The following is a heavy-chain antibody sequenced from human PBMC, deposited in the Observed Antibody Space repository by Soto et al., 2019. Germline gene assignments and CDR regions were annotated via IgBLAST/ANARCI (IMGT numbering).Heavy chain of an antibody. CDR1: GGSLSSYY. CDR3: ARGYFDWLSGYYYYYGMDV. J-gene: IGHJ6*02. Sequence: PSETLSLTCPVSGGSLSSYYWSWIPQPPGKGLEWIGYIYYSGSTNYNPSLKSRVTISVDTSKNQFSLKLSSVTAADTAVYYCARGYFDWLSGYYYYYGMDVWGQGTTVTVSS. V-gene: IGHV4-59*01. D-gene: IGHD3-9*01. CDR2: IYYSGST.